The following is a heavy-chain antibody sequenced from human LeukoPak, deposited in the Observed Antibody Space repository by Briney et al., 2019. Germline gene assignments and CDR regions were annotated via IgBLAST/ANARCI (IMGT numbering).Heavy chain of an antibody. V-gene: IGHV3-23*01. CDR2: ISGSGGST. J-gene: IGHJ4*02. D-gene: IGHD6-13*01. CDR1: GFTFSSYA. CDR3: AKDDSSSWYAQPPPFDY. Sequence: PGGSLRLSCAASGFTFSSYAMSWVRQAPGKGLEWVSAISGSGGSTYYADSVKGRFTISRDNSKNTLYLQMNSLRAEDTAVYYCAKDDSSSWYAQPPPFDYWGQGTLVTVSS.